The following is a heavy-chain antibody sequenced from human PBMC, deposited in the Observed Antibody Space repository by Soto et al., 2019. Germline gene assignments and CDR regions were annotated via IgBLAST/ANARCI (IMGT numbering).Heavy chain of an antibody. J-gene: IGHJ4*02. CDR1: GFTFSSYG. D-gene: IGHD2-2*01. V-gene: IGHV3-33*01. CDR3: ARDSLGYCSSTSCSFDY. Sequence: GGSLRLSCAASGFTFSSYGMHWVRQAPGKGLEWVAVIWYDGSNKYYADSVKGRFTISRDNSKNTLYLQMNSLRAEDTAVYYCARDSLGYCSSTSCSFDYWGQGTLVTVSS. CDR2: IWYDGSNK.